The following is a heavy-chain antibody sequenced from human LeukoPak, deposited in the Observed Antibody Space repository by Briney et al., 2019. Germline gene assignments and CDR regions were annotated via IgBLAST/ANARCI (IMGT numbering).Heavy chain of an antibody. Sequence: SETLSLTCTVSGGSISSGGYYWSWIRQHPGKGLEWIGYIYYSGSTYYNPSLKSRVTIPVDTSKNQFSLKLSSVTAADTAVYYCARDQIVAPYYYYGMDVWGQGTTVTVSS. CDR1: GGSISSGGYY. D-gene: IGHD5-12*01. CDR3: ARDQIVAPYYYYGMDV. CDR2: IYYSGST. V-gene: IGHV4-31*03. J-gene: IGHJ6*02.